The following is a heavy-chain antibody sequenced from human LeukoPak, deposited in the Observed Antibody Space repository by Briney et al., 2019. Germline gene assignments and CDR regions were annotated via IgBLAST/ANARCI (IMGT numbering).Heavy chain of an antibody. Sequence: PGGSLRLSCAASGFTFSSYSMNWVRQAPGRGLEWVSSISSSSSYIYYADSVKGRFTISRDNAKSSLYLQMNSLRAEDTAVYYCARVGYSSSWSPSGNWFDPWGQGTLVTVSS. V-gene: IGHV3-21*01. CDR1: GFTFSSYS. J-gene: IGHJ5*02. CDR2: ISSSSSYI. CDR3: ARVGYSSSWSPSGNWFDP. D-gene: IGHD6-13*01.